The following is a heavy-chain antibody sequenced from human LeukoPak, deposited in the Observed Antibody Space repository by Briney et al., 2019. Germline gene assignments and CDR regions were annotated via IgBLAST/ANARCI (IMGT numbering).Heavy chain of an antibody. D-gene: IGHD3-10*01. J-gene: IGHJ4*02. CDR1: GFTFSSYE. V-gene: IGHV3-48*03. Sequence: GGSLRVSCAASGFTFSSYEMNWVRQAPGKGLEWVSYISSSGSTIYYADSVKGRFTISRDNAKNSLYLQMNSLRAEDTAVYYCARVIWNYYGSGSFALDYWGQGTLVTVSS. CDR2: ISSSGSTI. CDR3: ARVIWNYYGSGSFALDY.